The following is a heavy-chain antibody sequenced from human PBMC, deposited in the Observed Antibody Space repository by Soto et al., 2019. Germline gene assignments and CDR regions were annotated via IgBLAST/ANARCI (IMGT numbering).Heavy chain of an antibody. CDR1: GFTFSSYA. J-gene: IGHJ3*02. CDR3: ARLQVTKNAFDI. CDR2: ISASGNT. Sequence: EVQLLESGGGLVQPGGSLRLSCAASGFTFSSYAMSWVRQAPGKGLEWVSSISASGNTYYADSVKGRFTISRDNYKNTLYLEMNSLKAEDTAVYYCARLQVTKNAFDIWGQGTLVTVSS. V-gene: IGHV3-23*01. D-gene: IGHD2-8*01.